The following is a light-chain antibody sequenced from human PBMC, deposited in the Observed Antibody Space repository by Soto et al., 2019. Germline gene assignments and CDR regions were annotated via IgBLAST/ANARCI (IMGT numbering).Light chain of an antibody. CDR2: EVI. V-gene: IGLV2-23*02. J-gene: IGLJ2*01. CDR3: CSYAGSTAL. Sequence: QSVLTQPASVSGSPGQSITISCTGTSSDVGNYNLVSWYQQVPGKVPKLIIYEVIQRPSGVSNCFSGSKSGNTASLTISGLQPEDEGDYYCCSYAGSTALFGGGTKLTVL. CDR1: SSDVGNYNL.